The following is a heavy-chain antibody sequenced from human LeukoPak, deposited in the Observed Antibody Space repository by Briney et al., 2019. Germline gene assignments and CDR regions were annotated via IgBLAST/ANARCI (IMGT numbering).Heavy chain of an antibody. D-gene: IGHD1-7*01. CDR1: GFTFSDYY. J-gene: IGHJ3*02. CDR3: GRDFGLIGTKRSFDI. V-gene: IGHV3-11*01. Sequence: PGGSLRLSCAASGFTFSDYYMGWIRQAPGKGLEWLSYISGSGTTIFYADSVKGRFTISRDNAKNSLDLQMNSLRAEDTAVYYCGRDFGLIGTKRSFDIWGQGTLVTVSS. CDR2: ISGSGTTI.